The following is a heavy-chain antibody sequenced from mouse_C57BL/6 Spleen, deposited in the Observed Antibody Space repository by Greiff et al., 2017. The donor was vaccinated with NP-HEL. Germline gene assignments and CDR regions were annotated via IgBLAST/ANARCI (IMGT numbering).Heavy chain of an antibody. Sequence: VKLQQSGAELVMPGASVKLSCKASGYTFTSYWMHWVKQRPGQGLEWIGEIDPSDSYTNYNQKFKGKSTLTVDKSSSTAYMQLSSLTSEDSAVYYCARRSSYVDYWGQGTTLTVSS. J-gene: IGHJ2*01. CDR1: GYTFTSYW. CDR2: IDPSDSYT. V-gene: IGHV1-69*01. D-gene: IGHD1-1*01. CDR3: ARRSSYVDY.